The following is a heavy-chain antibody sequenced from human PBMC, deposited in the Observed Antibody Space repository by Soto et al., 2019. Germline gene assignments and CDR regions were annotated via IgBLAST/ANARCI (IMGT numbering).Heavy chain of an antibody. J-gene: IGHJ3*02. CDR3: AKNLLEEPADYYDIKADALDT. CDR1: GFTFSRYG. CDR2: ISYDGSRT. V-gene: IGHV3-33*06. D-gene: IGHD3-22*01. Sequence: QVQLVESGGGVVQPGRPLRLSCAASGFTFSRYGVHWVRQAPGKGLEWASFISYDGSRTYYADSVKGRFTISRENSKNPVFLQIDSLEAEDTAVYYCAKNLLEEPADYYDIKADALDTWGQGTMVTVSS.